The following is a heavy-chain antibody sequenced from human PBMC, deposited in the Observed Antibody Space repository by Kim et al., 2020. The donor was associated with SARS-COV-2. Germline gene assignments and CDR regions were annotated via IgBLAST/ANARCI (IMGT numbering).Heavy chain of an antibody. CDR3: ARGPGGSYHWFDP. CDR1: GDSISSGGYY. CDR2: IYYSGST. D-gene: IGHD1-26*01. Sequence: SETLSLTCTVSGDSISSGGYYWSCIRQHPGKGLEWIGYIYYSGSTYYNPSLKSRVTISVDTSKNQFSLKPSSVTAADTAVYYCARGPGGSYHWFDPWGQGTLVTVSS. J-gene: IGHJ5*02. V-gene: IGHV4-31*03.